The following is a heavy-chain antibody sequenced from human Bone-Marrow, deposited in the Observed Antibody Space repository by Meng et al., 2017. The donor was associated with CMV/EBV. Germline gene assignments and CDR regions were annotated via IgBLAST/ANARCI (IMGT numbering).Heavy chain of an antibody. J-gene: IGHJ6*02. CDR2: IYSGGSST. CDR3: ARAINYYYGMNV. V-gene: IGHV3-23*03. CDR1: GFNLSSYV. D-gene: IGHD5-12*01. Sequence: GESLKISCAASGFNLSSYVMSWVRQAPGKGLEWVSVIYSGGSSTYYADSVKGRFTISRDNSKNTLYLQMNSQRAEDTAVYYCARAINYYYGMNVWGQGTTVTVSS.